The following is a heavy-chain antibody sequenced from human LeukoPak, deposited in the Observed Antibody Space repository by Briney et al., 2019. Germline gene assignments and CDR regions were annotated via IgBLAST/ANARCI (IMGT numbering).Heavy chain of an antibody. J-gene: IGHJ4*02. CDR3: ARAISPKRYSSGLGAFVY. V-gene: IGHV1-18*01. Sequence: GASVKVSCKASGYNFTDYLINWMRQAPGQGVEWMGWISPYNGDTNYEQKFQGRVTMNTDTSTGTAYMELRSLRSDDTAMYFCARAISPKRYSSGLGAFVYWGQGTLVTVSS. D-gene: IGHD2-8*02. CDR1: GYNFTDYL. CDR2: ISPYNGDT.